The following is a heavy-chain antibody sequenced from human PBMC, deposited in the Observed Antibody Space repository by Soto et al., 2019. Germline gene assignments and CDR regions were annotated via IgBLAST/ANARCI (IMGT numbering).Heavy chain of an antibody. Sequence: PGGSLRLSCAASGFTFSSYAMSWVRQAPGKGLEWVSAISGSGGSTYYADSVKGRFTISRDNSKNTLYLQMNSLRAEDTAVYYCAKDKRLTLWFGPYYFDYWGQGTLVTVSS. D-gene: IGHD3-10*01. CDR2: ISGSGGST. V-gene: IGHV3-23*01. CDR3: AKDKRLTLWFGPYYFDY. CDR1: GFTFSSYA. J-gene: IGHJ4*02.